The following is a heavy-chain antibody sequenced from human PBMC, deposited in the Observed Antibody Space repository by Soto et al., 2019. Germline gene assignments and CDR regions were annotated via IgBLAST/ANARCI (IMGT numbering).Heavy chain of an antibody. CDR3: AILGSGIYYNLTYFDY. V-gene: IGHV4-34*01. CDR1: GGSFSGYY. D-gene: IGHD3-10*01. Sequence: PSETLSLTCAVYGGSFSGYYWSWIRQPPGKGLEWIGEINHSGSTNYNPSLKSRVSISVDTSKNQFSLKLSSVTAADTAVYYCAILGSGIYYNLTYFDYWGQGTLVTVSS. J-gene: IGHJ4*02. CDR2: INHSGST.